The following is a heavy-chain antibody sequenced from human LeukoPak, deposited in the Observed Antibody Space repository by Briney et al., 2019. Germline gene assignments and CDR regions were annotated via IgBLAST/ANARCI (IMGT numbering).Heavy chain of an antibody. CDR2: INPNSGGT. V-gene: IGHV1-2*04. CDR3: ARADCSSTSCYTSWFDP. J-gene: IGHJ5*02. CDR1: GYTFTGYY. D-gene: IGHD2-2*02. Sequence: AASVKVSCKASGYTFTGYYMHWVRQAPGQGLEWMGWINPNSGGTNYAQKFQGWVTMTRDTSISTAYMELSRLRSDDTAVYYCARADCSSTSCYTSWFDPWGQGTLVTVSS.